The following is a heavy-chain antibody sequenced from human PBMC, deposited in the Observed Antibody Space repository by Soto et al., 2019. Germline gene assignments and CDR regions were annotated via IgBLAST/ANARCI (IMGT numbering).Heavy chain of an antibody. Sequence: EVHLLESGGGLVQPGGSMRLSFEASGFTFTNYAMSWVRQPHGKGLEWLSRIIGSSDIICYADPVTGRFTISRDNSKNKLYLQVNSMRAEDTAIYYCAKETMRGVAVTGPLDYWGQGTLVTVSS. D-gene: IGHD6-19*01. CDR1: GFTFTNYA. V-gene: IGHV3-23*01. CDR3: AKETMRGVAVTGPLDY. CDR2: IIGSSDII. J-gene: IGHJ4*02.